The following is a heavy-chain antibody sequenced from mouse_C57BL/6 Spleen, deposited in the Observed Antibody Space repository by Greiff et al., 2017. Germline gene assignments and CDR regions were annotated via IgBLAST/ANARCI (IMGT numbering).Heavy chain of an antibody. J-gene: IGHJ2*01. D-gene: IGHD4-1*01. CDR2: IYPGDGDT. Sequence: VQLQQSGAELVKPGASVKISCKASGYAFSSYWMNWVKQRPGKGLAWIGQIYPGDGDTNYNGKFKGKATLTADKSSSTAYMQLSSLTSEDSAVYFCARGAGTYYFDYWGQGTTLTVSS. CDR3: ARGAGTYYFDY. V-gene: IGHV1-80*01. CDR1: GYAFSSYW.